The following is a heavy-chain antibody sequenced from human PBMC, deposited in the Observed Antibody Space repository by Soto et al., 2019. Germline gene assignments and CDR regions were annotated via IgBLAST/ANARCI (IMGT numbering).Heavy chain of an antibody. V-gene: IGHV3-33*01. J-gene: IGHJ4*02. CDR1: GFTFSRSG. CDR2: IWYDGSKK. CDR3: ARDGGFDY. Sequence: QVQLVESGGGVVQPGRSLRLSCAASGFTFSRSGMHWVRQAPGKGLEWVAVIWYDGSKKYYVDSVKGRFTVSRDNSKNTLYLEMSRLRAEDSAVYYYARDGGFDYWGQGTLVIVSS. D-gene: IGHD3-16*01.